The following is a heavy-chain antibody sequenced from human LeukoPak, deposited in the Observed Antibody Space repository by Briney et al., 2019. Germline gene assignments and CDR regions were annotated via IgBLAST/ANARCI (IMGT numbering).Heavy chain of an antibody. CDR1: GGTFSSYA. CDR3: ARPRVLYYYYGMDV. V-gene: IGHV1-69*15. D-gene: IGHD6-6*01. J-gene: IGHJ6*02. CDR2: IIPIFGIA. Sequence: SEKVSCKASGGTFSSYAISWVRQAPGQGLEWMGRIIPIFGIANHAQKFQGRVPNSADESTSTAYMELSSLRSEDTAVYYCARPRVLYYYYGMDVWGQGTTVTVSS.